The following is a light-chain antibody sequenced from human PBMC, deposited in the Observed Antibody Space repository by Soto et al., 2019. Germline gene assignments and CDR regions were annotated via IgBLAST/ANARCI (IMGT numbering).Light chain of an antibody. J-gene: IGKJ4*01. V-gene: IGKV1-5*03. Sequence: DIQMTQSPSTLSASVGDRVTITCRASQSISTWLAWYQQKPGKAPKLLIYKASNLEDGVPSRFSGSGAGTEFTSTISSLQADDVATYCCQQYNTYPLTFCGGTTVEIK. CDR2: KAS. CDR3: QQYNTYPLT. CDR1: QSISTW.